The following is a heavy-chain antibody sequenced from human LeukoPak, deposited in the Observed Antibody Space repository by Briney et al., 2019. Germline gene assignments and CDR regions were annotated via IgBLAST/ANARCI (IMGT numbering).Heavy chain of an antibody. D-gene: IGHD4-23*01. CDR2: IYSGGST. V-gene: IGHV3-53*01. CDR3: ARGPGGNHYYYYGMDV. CDR1: GFTVSSNY. J-gene: IGHJ6*02. Sequence: TGGSLRLSCAASGFTVSSNYMSWVRQAPGKGLEWVSVIYSGGSTYYADSVKGRFTISRDNSKNTLYLQMNSLRAEDTAVYYCARGPGGNHYYYYGMDVWGQGTTVTVSS.